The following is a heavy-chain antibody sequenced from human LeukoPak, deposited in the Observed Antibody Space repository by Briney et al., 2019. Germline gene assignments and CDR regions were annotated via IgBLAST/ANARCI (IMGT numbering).Heavy chain of an antibody. CDR1: GFTFSSYG. D-gene: IGHD3-22*01. CDR3: ARVRMYYYDSRGYFLDY. V-gene: IGHV3-30*03. Sequence: GGSLRLSCAASGFTFSSYGMHWVRQAPGKGLEWVAVISYDGSNKYYADSVKGRFTISRDNSKNTLYLQMNSLRAEDTAVYYCARVRMYYYDSRGYFLDYWGQGTLVPVPS. CDR2: ISYDGSNK. J-gene: IGHJ4*02.